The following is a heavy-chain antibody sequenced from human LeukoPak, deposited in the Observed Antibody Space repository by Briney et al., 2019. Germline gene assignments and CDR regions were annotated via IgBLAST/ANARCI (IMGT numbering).Heavy chain of an antibody. D-gene: IGHD5-18*01. V-gene: IGHV4-61*01. Sequence: SETLSLTCTVSGGSVSSGSYYWSWIRQPPGKGLEWIGYIYYSGSTNYNPSLKSRVTISVDTSKNQFSLKLSSVTAADTAVYYCARGPYMGAFDIWGQGTMVTVSS. CDR1: GGSVSSGSYY. CDR2: IYYSGST. CDR3: ARGPYMGAFDI. J-gene: IGHJ3*02.